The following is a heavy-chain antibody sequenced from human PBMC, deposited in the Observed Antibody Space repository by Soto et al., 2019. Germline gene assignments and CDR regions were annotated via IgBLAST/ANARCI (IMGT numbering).Heavy chain of an antibody. V-gene: IGHV4-34*01. CDR3: ARPRSVPVRYSSGWHYVMDV. CDR1: GGSFSGYY. CDR2: INHSGST. Sequence: QVQLQQWGAGLLKPSETLSLTCAVYGGSFSGYYWSWIRQPPGKGLKWIGEINHSGSTNYNPSLKSRVTISVDTSKSHFSLKRSSVTAADTAVYYCARPRSVPVRYSSGWHYVMDVWGQGTTVSVSS. D-gene: IGHD6-19*01. J-gene: IGHJ6*02.